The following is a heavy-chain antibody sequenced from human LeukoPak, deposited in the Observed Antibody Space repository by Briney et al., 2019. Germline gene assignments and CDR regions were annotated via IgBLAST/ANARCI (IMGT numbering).Heavy chain of an antibody. CDR3: ARERDCSSTSCYRDFDY. CDR1: GYTFTGYY. Sequence: ASVKVSCKASGYTFTGYYMHWVRQAPGQGLEWMGWINPNSGGTNYAQKFQGRVTMTRDTSISTAYMELSRLRSDDTAVYYCARERDCSSTSCYRDFDYWGQGTLVTVSS. V-gene: IGHV1-2*02. CDR2: INPNSGGT. D-gene: IGHD2-2*02. J-gene: IGHJ4*02.